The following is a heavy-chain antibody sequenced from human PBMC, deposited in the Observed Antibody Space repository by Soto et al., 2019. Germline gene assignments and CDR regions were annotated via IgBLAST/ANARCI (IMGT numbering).Heavy chain of an antibody. Sequence: GGSLRLSCAASGFTFSSYGMHWVRQAPGKGLEWVAVISYDGSNKYYADSVKGRFTISRDNSKNTLYLQMNSLRAEDTAVYYCAKDFLHTVTTPNCDYWGQGTLVTVSS. CDR3: AKDFLHTVTTPNCDY. D-gene: IGHD4-17*01. J-gene: IGHJ4*02. V-gene: IGHV3-30*18. CDR2: ISYDGSNK. CDR1: GFTFSSYG.